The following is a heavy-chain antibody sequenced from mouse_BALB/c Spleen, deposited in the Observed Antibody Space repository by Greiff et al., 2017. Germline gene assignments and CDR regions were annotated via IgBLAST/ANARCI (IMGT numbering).Heavy chain of an antibody. Sequence: QVQLQQSGAGLVRPGVSVKISCTASGFTFTDYAMHWVQQSPAKSLEWIGFISTYYGDASYNQTFKGKATMAVDKSSSTAYMELARLTSEDSAIYYWARDGGYDGEAWLAYWGQGTLVTVSA. D-gene: IGHD2-2*01. CDR3: ARDGGYDGEAWLAY. V-gene: IGHV1S137*01. J-gene: IGHJ3*01. CDR1: GFTFTDYA. CDR2: ISTYYGDA.